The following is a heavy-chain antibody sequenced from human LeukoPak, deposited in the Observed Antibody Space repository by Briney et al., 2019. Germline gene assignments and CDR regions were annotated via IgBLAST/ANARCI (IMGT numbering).Heavy chain of an antibody. CDR1: GFTFGDYA. CDR2: IRSKGTGGTT. J-gene: IGHJ4*02. V-gene: IGHV3-49*03. Sequence: GGSLRLSCTASGFTFGDYAMIWFRQAPGKGLEWVGLIRSKGTGGTTEYAAAVKGRFIISRDDSKTIAYLQMNSLKTEDTAMYYCSRFFDQWGQGTLVTLSS. CDR3: SRFFDQ.